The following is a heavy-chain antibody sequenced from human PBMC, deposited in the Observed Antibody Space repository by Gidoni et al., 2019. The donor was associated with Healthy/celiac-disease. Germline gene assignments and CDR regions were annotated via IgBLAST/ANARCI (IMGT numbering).Heavy chain of an antibody. Sequence: QLQLVQSGAAVKKPGASVKASCKASGYTFTSYGISWVRQAPGQGLEWMGWISAYNGNTNYAQKLQGRVTMTTDTSTSTAYMELRSLRSDDTAVYYCARDSSASYDFWSLNWFDPWGQGTLVTVSS. D-gene: IGHD3-3*01. CDR2: ISAYNGNT. CDR3: ARDSSASYDFWSLNWFDP. J-gene: IGHJ5*02. CDR1: GYTFTSYG. V-gene: IGHV1-18*01.